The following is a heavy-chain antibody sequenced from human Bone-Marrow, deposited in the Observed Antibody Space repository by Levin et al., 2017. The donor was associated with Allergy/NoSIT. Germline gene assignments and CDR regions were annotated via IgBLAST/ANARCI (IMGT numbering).Heavy chain of an antibody. CDR1: GGTFSSYA. D-gene: IGHD3-22*01. CDR2: IIPIFGTA. V-gene: IGHV1-69*13. J-gene: IGHJ4*02. Sequence: SVKVSCKASGGTFSSYAISWVRQAPGQGLEWMGGIIPIFGTANYAQKFQGRVTITADESTSTAYMELSSLRSEDTAVYYCASGPTMIVVGGDGRFDYWGQGTLVTVSS. CDR3: ASGPTMIVVGGDGRFDY.